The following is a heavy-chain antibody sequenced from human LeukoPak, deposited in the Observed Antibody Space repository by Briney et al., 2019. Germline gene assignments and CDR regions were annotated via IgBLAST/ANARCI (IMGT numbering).Heavy chain of an antibody. CDR2: FDPEDGET. V-gene: IGHV1-24*01. CDR1: GYTLTELS. D-gene: IGHD5-18*01. CDR3: ATGPHAAMAFDY. J-gene: IGHJ4*02. Sequence: ASVKVSCKVSGYTLTELSMHWVRQAPGRGLEWMGGFDPEDGETIYAQKFQDRVTMTEDTSTDTAYMELSSLRSEDTAVYYCATGPHAAMAFDYWGQGTLVTVSS.